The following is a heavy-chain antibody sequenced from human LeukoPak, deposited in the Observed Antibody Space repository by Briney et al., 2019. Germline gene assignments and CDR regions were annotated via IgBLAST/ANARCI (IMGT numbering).Heavy chain of an antibody. Sequence: GASVKVSCKSSGNTLHTPAITWVRQAPGEGLEWMGWSSLANGNTNYAQKLQGRVTMTIDISTSTAYVELRSLRSDDTAIYYCTTGEAGFSRYEYWGQGTVVTVSS. D-gene: IGHD6-19*01. V-gene: IGHV1-18*01. CDR3: TTGEAGFSRYEY. CDR2: SSLANGNT. J-gene: IGHJ4*02. CDR1: GNTLHTPA.